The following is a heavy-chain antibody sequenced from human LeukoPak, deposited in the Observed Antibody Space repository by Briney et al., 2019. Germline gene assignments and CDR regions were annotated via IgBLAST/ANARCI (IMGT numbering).Heavy chain of an antibody. J-gene: IGHJ6*02. CDR3: AREDYGDYGYYYGMDV. Sequence: GGSLRLSCAASGFTVSSNCMSWVRQAPGKGLEWVSVIYSGGSAYYADSVKGRFTISRDNSKNTLYLQMNSLRAEDTAVYYCAREDYGDYGYYYGMDVWGQGTTVTVSS. CDR1: GFTVSSNC. V-gene: IGHV3-66*02. CDR2: IYSGGSA. D-gene: IGHD4-17*01.